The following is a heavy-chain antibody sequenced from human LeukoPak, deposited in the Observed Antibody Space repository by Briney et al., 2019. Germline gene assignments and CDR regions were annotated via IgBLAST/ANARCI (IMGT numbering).Heavy chain of an antibody. CDR1: GGTFSNYA. Sequence: SVKVSCKASGGTFSNYAVTWVRQAPGQGLEWMGGIIPTLATTNYAQKFQGKVTITADESTSTAYMELSSLRSEDTAVYYCARVAASQHGKAFDYWGQGTLVTVSS. J-gene: IGHJ4*02. CDR3: ARVAASQHGKAFDY. D-gene: IGHD6-13*01. CDR2: IIPTLATT. V-gene: IGHV1-69*13.